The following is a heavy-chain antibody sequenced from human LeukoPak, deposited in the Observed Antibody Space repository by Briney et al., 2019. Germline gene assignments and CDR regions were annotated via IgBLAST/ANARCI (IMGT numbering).Heavy chain of an antibody. D-gene: IGHD1-1*01. V-gene: IGHV4-59*01. CDR3: AREYKDGRFDP. J-gene: IGHJ5*02. Sequence: SETLSLTCTVSGGSISSYYWSWIRQPPGKGLEWIGYIYYSGSTNYNPSLKSRVTISVDTSKNQFSLKLSSVTAADTAVYYCAREYKDGRFDPWGQGTLVTVSS. CDR2: IYYSGST. CDR1: GGSISSYY.